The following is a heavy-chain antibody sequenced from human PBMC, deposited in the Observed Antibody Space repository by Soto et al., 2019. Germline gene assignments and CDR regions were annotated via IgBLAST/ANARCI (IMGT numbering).Heavy chain of an antibody. CDR2: FSGSGGST. V-gene: IGHV3-23*01. Sequence: SGGSLRLSCAASGFTFSSYAMSWVRQAPGKGLEWVSAFSGSGGSTYYADSVKGRFTISRDNSKNTLYLQMNSLRAEDTAVYYCAKERYSSGWQYYFDYWGQGTLVTVSS. D-gene: IGHD6-19*01. CDR1: GFTFSSYA. J-gene: IGHJ4*02. CDR3: AKERYSSGWQYYFDY.